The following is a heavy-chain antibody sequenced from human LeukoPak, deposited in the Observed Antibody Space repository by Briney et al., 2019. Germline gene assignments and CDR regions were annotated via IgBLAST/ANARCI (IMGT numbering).Heavy chain of an antibody. CDR3: AREDPNWGSIQLDY. CDR2: IITIFGTA. D-gene: IGHD7-27*01. V-gene: IGHV1-69*05. J-gene: IGHJ4*02. Sequence: SVKVSCKASGGTFSSYAISWVRQAPGQGLEWMGRIITIFGTANYAQKFQGRATITTDESTSTAYMELSRLRSEDPAVYYCAREDPNWGSIQLDYWGQGTLVTVSS. CDR1: GGTFSSYA.